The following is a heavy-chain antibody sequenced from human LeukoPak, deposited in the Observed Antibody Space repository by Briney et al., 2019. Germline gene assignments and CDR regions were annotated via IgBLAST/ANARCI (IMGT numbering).Heavy chain of an antibody. CDR3: ANSVVPALDP. Sequence: PGGSLRLSCAASGFTVSSNYMSWVRQAPGKGLEWVANIKQDGSEKYYADSVKGRFTISRDNSRNTLYLQMNSLRAEDTAVYYCANSVVPALDPWGQGTLVTVSS. V-gene: IGHV3-7*01. CDR1: GFTVSSNY. J-gene: IGHJ5*02. D-gene: IGHD2-2*01. CDR2: IKQDGSEK.